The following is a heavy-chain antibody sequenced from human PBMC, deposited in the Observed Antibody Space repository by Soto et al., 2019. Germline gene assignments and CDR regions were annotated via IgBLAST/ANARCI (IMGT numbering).Heavy chain of an antibody. Sequence: SGGSLRLSCAASGFTFSSYDMSWVRQAPGKGLEWVSAISGSGGSTYYAGSVKGRFTISRDNSKNTLYLQINSLRAEDTAVYYCAKLSHIVVVPAASFDPWGQGTLVTVSS. CDR2: ISGSGGST. J-gene: IGHJ5*02. D-gene: IGHD2-2*01. CDR1: GFTFSSYD. CDR3: AKLSHIVVVPAASFDP. V-gene: IGHV3-23*01.